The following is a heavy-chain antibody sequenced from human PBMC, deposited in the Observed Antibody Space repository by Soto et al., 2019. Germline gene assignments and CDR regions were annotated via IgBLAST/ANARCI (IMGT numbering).Heavy chain of an antibody. CDR2: INAGNGNT. CDR1: GRTFSTYA. Sequence: ASVEVCCKTSGRTFSTYAIHWVRQAPGQRLEWMGGINAGNGNTKYSQRFQDRVTITRDTSASTAYMEVSSLRSEDTAVYYCAIMTTVTTYAFDIRGQGTMVTVSS. V-gene: IGHV1-3*01. CDR3: AIMTTVTTYAFDI. J-gene: IGHJ3*02. D-gene: IGHD4-17*01.